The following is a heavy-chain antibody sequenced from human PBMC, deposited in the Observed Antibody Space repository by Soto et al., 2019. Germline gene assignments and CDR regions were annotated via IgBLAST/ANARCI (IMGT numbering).Heavy chain of an antibody. D-gene: IGHD3-9*01. Sequence: GPTLVNPTQTLTLTCTFSGFSLTTSGVAVGWIRQPPGKALEWLALIYWDDDKRYSPSLKNRLTITKDTSKNQVVLTMTNVDPVDTATYYCAHRRPNYDILTGYFGPNYGLDVWGQGTTVTVSS. J-gene: IGHJ6*02. V-gene: IGHV2-5*02. CDR2: IYWDDDK. CDR1: GFSLTTSGVA. CDR3: AHRRPNYDILTGYFGPNYGLDV.